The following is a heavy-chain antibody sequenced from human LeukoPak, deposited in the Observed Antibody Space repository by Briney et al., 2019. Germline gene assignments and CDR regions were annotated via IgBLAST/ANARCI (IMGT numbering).Heavy chain of an antibody. V-gene: IGHV4-59*01. D-gene: IGHD6-13*01. CDR2: IYYSGST. CDR3: ARVYYSRSYDYWYFDL. Sequence: SETLSLTCSVSGGSISSYYWSWIRQPPGKGLEWIGYIYYSGSTNYNPSLKSRVIISVDTSKNQFSLKLSSVTAADTAFYYCARVYYSRSYDYWYFDLWGQGTLVTISS. J-gene: IGHJ2*01. CDR1: GGSISSYY.